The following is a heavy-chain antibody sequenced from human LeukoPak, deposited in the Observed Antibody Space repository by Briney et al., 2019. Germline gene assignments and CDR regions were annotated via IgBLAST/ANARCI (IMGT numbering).Heavy chain of an antibody. V-gene: IGHV1-69*13. D-gene: IGHD1-26*01. Sequence: SVKVSCKASGGTFSSYAISWVRQAPGQGLEWMGRIFPIFATANYAQKFQGRVTITADESTSTAYMELSSLRSEDTAVYYCARESGSYEAYFDHWGQRTLVTVSS. CDR1: GGTFSSYA. J-gene: IGHJ4*02. CDR2: IFPIFATA. CDR3: ARESGSYEAYFDH.